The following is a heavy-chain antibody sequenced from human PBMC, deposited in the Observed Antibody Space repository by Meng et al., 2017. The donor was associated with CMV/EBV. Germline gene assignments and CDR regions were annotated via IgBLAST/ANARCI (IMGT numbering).Heavy chain of an antibody. CDR1: GFTFRKFT. CDR2: ISSSGGTA. CDR3: ARDALSSGGDY. V-gene: IGHV3-21*01. J-gene: IGHJ4*02. D-gene: IGHD6-19*01. Sequence: SWEASGFTFRKFTMNWVRRAPGKGLEWVSSISSSGGTAQYSDSVRGRFTISRDNAKNSVYLLMSSLRAEDTAFYYCARDALSSGGDYWGQGALVTVSS.